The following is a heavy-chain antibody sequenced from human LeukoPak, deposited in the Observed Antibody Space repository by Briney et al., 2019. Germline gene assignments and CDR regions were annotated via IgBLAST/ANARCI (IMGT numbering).Heavy chain of an antibody. D-gene: IGHD6-13*01. V-gene: IGHV4-39*02. CDR3: VSTLSSSSWFFAY. CDR2: IYYSGST. Sequence: SETLSLTCTVAGGSTSSSSNYWGWIRQPPGKGLEWIGSIYYSGSTHYTPSLKSRVTISIDPSKNHFSLKLNSVTAADTAVYYCVSTLSSSSWFFAYWGQGTLVTVSS. J-gene: IGHJ4*02. CDR1: GGSTSSSSNY.